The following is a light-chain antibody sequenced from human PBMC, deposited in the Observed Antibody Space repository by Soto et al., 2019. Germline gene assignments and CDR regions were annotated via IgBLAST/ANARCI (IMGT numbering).Light chain of an antibody. CDR3: QHYGNSPQT. CDR1: QSVTSTY. J-gene: IGKJ1*01. CDR2: AAY. V-gene: IGKV3-20*01. Sequence: VLTQSPGTLSLSPGESATLSCRSSQSVTSTYLAWYQQRPGQSPRLIIFAAYSRAAGVPDRFSGSWSGTDFTLTISRLEPGDFAVYYCQHYGNSPQTLGQGTKVDIK.